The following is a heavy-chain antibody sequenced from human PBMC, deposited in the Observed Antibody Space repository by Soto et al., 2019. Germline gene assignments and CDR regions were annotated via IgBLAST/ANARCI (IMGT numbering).Heavy chain of an antibody. CDR3: SRGSALTIFGVVHDFDY. CDR1: GFTFGDYA. J-gene: IGHJ4*02. Sequence: GGSLRLSCTASGFTFGDYAMSWVRQAPGKGLEWVGFIRSKAYGGTTETAASVKGRFTISRDDSKSIASLQMKSLKTKAQAVYFCSRGSALTIFGVVHDFDYWGQGTLVTVSS. CDR2: IRSKAYGGTT. D-gene: IGHD3-3*01. V-gene: IGHV3-49*04.